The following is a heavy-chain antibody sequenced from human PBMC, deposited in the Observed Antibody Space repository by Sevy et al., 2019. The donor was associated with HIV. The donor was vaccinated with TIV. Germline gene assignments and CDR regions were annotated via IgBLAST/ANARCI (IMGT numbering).Heavy chain of an antibody. CDR2: ISGSGGST. D-gene: IGHD1-20*01. Sequence: GGSLRLSCAASGFTFSSYAMSWVRQAPGKGLEWVSAISGSGGSTYYADSVKGRFTISRDNSKNTLYLQMNSLRAEDTAVYYCAKDGYKPSVRDENYYYYYMDVWGKGTTVTVSS. CDR1: GFTFSSYA. J-gene: IGHJ6*03. CDR3: AKDGYKPSVRDENYYYYYMDV. V-gene: IGHV3-23*01.